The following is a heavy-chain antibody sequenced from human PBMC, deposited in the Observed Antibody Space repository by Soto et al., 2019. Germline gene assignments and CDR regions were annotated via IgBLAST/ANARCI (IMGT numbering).Heavy chain of an antibody. D-gene: IGHD6-6*01. Sequence: ASVKVSCKASGYTFTSYGISWVRQAPGQGLEWMGWISAYNGNTNYAQKLRGRVTMTTDTSTSTAYMELRSLRSDDTAVYYCARELWMWSSSSSSAFDIWGQGTMVTVSS. CDR3: ARELWMWSSSSSSAFDI. CDR2: ISAYNGNT. CDR1: GYTFTSYG. J-gene: IGHJ3*02. V-gene: IGHV1-18*01.